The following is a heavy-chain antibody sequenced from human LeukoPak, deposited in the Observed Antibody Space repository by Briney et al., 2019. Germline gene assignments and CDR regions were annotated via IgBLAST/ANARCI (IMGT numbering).Heavy chain of an antibody. J-gene: IGHJ3*02. V-gene: IGHV3-30*03. D-gene: IGHD1-14*01. CDR1: GFTFSSYS. Sequence: GGSLRLSCAASGFTFSSYSMHWVRQAPGKGLEWVAVISYDGSNKYYADSVKGRFTISRDNSKNTLYLQMNSLRAEDTAVYYCARDNRNRAFDIWGQGTMVTVSS. CDR3: ARDNRNRAFDI. CDR2: ISYDGSNK.